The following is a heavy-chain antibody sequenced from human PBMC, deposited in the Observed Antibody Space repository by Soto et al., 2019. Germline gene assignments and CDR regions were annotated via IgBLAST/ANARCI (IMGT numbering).Heavy chain of an antibody. CDR3: ARVPRYTSDVVQVPAVMFDDWFVP. J-gene: IGHJ5*02. V-gene: IGHV1-3*04. CDR2: IHTGDGDT. D-gene: IGHD3-16*01. CDR1: GYTFNRYA. Sequence: QVQLVQSGAEVKKPGASVKLSCKTSGYTFNRYAVQWVRQAPGQTFEWLGWIHTGDGDTKYSQKFSDRLTITRDTSTPTAYMELSNLRSEDTAIYYCARVPRYTSDVVQVPAVMFDDWFVPWGQGTLVTVSS.